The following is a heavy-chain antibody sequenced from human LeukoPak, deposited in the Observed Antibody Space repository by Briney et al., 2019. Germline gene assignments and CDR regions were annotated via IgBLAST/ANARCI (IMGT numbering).Heavy chain of an antibody. Sequence: GGSLRLSCAASGFIFSNYPMHWVRQAPGKGLEWVAVISADGNNEHYADSAKGRFTLSRDNAKSTAYLQMNSLRSEDTAAYYCARNDPDSSEDWGQGTLVTVSS. D-gene: IGHD3-22*01. CDR3: ARNDPDSSED. J-gene: IGHJ4*02. CDR2: ISADGNNE. CDR1: GFIFSNYP. V-gene: IGHV3-30-3*01.